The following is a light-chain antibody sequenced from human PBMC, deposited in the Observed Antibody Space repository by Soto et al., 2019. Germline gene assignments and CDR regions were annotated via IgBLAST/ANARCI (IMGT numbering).Light chain of an antibody. Sequence: QSALTQPASVSGSPGQSITISCTGTSTDIGRYNYVSWYQQHPGKAPKLMIYDVSNRPSGVSNRFSGSKSGNTASLTISGLQADDEADYSCSSYTSSSTHVFRTVTKVTVL. J-gene: IGLJ1*01. CDR1: STDIGRYNY. CDR2: DVS. V-gene: IGLV2-14*03. CDR3: SSYTSSSTHV.